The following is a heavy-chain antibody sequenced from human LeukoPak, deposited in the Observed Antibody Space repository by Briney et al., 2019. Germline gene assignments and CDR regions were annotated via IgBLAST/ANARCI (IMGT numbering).Heavy chain of an antibody. CDR1: GFTFSSYA. CDR2: ISYDGSNN. Sequence: PGGSLRLSCAASGFTFSSYAMHWVRQAPGKGLEWVAAISYDGSNNYYADSLKGRFTISRDNSKNTLYLQMNSLRAEDTAVYYCARETTPRLDYWGQGTLVTVSS. D-gene: IGHD2-15*01. CDR3: ARETTPRLDY. V-gene: IGHV3-30-3*01. J-gene: IGHJ4*02.